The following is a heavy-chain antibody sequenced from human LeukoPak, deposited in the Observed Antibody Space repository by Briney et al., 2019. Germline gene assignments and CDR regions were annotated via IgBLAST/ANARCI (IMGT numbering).Heavy chain of an antibody. Sequence: GGSLRISCAASGFSFNSYWMHWVRQAPGKGLVWVSQIKTDGSDIRSAVSVKGRFTIYIARATNTLYLEMNSLRAEDTAVYSCARELTGYGDYWQKVSGYFFDYWGQGTLVTVSS. D-gene: IGHD4-17*01. CDR1: GFSFNSYW. J-gene: IGHJ4*02. CDR2: IKTDGSDI. V-gene: IGHV3-74*01. CDR3: ARELTGYGDYWQKVSGYFFDY.